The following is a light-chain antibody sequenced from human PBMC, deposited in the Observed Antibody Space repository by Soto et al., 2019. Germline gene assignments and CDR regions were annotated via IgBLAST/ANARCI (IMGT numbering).Light chain of an antibody. V-gene: IGKV1-5*03. CDR1: EDIRSW. J-gene: IGKJ1*01. CDR2: FAS. CDR3: QQYNTYSGT. Sequence: DLQMTQSPSTLSASVGDRVTITCRAGEDIRSWLAWYQQKPGKAPKLLIYFASNLQSGVPSRFSGSGSGTEFSLTITSLQPDDSATYYCQQYNTYSGTFGQGTKVDIK.